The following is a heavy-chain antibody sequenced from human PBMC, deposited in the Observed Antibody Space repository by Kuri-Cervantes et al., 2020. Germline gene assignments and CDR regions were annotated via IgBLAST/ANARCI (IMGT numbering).Heavy chain of an antibody. J-gene: IGHJ4*02. D-gene: IGHD3-10*01. V-gene: IGHV3-30*07. CDR2: ISYDGSNK. Sequence: GESLKISCAASGFTFSSYAMHWVRQAPGKGLEWVAVISYDGSNKYYADSVKGRFTISRDNAKNSLYLQMNSLRAEDTAVYYCASGILWFGEVWGQGTLVTVSS. CDR3: ASGILWFGEV. CDR1: GFTFSSYA.